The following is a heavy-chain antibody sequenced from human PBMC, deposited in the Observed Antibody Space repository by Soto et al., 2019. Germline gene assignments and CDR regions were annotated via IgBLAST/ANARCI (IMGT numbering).Heavy chain of an antibody. CDR1: GFTLSTEW. J-gene: IGHJ4*01. CDR2: IKEDGSAT. CDR3: ARGAH. V-gene: IGHV3-7*01. Sequence: PGGSLRLSCAVSGFTLSTEWMSWVRQAPGKGLEWVATIKEDGSATYYVDSVKGRFTISRDNAKNSLYMQMNSLRAGDTAVYYCARGAHWGHGTLVTVSS.